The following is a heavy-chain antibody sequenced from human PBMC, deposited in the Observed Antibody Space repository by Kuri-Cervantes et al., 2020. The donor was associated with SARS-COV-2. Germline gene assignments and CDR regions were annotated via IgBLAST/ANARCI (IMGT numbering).Heavy chain of an antibody. CDR2: ISYDGNNK. CDR1: GFTFSSYA. V-gene: IGHV3-30-3*01. Sequence: GGSLRLSCAASGFTFSSYAMHWVRQAPGKGLEWVAVISYDGNNKYYADSVKGRFTISRDNSKNTLYLQMNSLRAEDTALYYCARDLIFVAYNRGTGAFDIWGQGTMITVSS. D-gene: IGHD3-10*01. J-gene: IGHJ3*02. CDR3: ARDLIFVAYNRGTGAFDI.